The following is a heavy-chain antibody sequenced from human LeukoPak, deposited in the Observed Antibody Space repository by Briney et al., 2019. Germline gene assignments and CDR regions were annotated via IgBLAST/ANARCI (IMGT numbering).Heavy chain of an antibody. CDR1: GGSISSSSYY. V-gene: IGHV4-61*01. CDR3: AREDYSSSWYSFGYYYYYYMDV. D-gene: IGHD6-13*01. Sequence: PSETLSLTCTVSGGSISSSSYYWSWIRQPPGKGLEWIGYIYYSGSTNYNPSLKSRVTISVDTSKNQFSLKLSSVTAADTAVYYCAREDYSSSWYSFGYYYYYYMDVWGKGTTVTISS. CDR2: IYYSGST. J-gene: IGHJ6*03.